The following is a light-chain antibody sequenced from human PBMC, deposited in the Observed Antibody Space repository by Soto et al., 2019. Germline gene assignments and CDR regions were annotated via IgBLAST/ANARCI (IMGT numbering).Light chain of an antibody. V-gene: IGLV2-14*01. CDR3: SSYTSSSTYV. Sequence: SVLTQPASVSGSPGQSIAISCTGTSSDVGAYNYVSWYQQHPGKAPKLLIYDVSNRPSGVSDRFSGSKSGNTASLTISGVQAEDEADYYCSSYTSSSTYVFGTGTKVTVL. CDR2: DVS. J-gene: IGLJ1*01. CDR1: SSDVGAYNY.